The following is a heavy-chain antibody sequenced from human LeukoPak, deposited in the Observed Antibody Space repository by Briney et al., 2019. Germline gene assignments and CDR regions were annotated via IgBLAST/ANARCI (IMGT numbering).Heavy chain of an antibody. CDR1: GFTFSSYA. J-gene: IGHJ4*02. V-gene: IGHV3-23*01. CDR2: ISGSGGST. Sequence: TGRSLRLSCAASGFTFSSYAMSWVRQAPGKGLEWVSAISGSGGSTYYADSVKGRFTISRDNSKNTLYLQMNSLRAEDTAVYYCAKAIGIAAAGTHYWGQGTLVTVSS. CDR3: AKAIGIAAAGTHY. D-gene: IGHD6-13*01.